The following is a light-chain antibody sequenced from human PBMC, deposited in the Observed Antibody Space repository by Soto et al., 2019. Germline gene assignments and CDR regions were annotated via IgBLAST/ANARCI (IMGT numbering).Light chain of an antibody. CDR2: AAS. Sequence: DIQMTQSPSSLSASVGDRVTITCRASQDISSYLAWYQQRPGKVPKVLIYAASTLHSGVPSRFSGSGSGTDFTLTISNVQPEDVATYYCQNYYNAPETFGQGTKVEIK. CDR3: QNYYNAPET. CDR1: QDISSY. J-gene: IGKJ1*01. V-gene: IGKV1-27*01.